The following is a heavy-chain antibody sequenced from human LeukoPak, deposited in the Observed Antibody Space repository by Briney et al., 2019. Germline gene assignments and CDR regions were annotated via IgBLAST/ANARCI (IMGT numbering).Heavy chain of an antibody. J-gene: IGHJ5*02. CDR3: ARRMAPRTLWFGELLYQNWFDP. Sequence: SETLSLTCTVSGASISSGSYYWSWIRQPAGKGLEWIGRIYTSGSTNYNPSLKSRVTISVDTSKNQFSLKLSSVTAADTAVYYCARRMAPRTLWFGELLYQNWFDPWGQGTLVTVSS. CDR2: IYTSGST. D-gene: IGHD3-10*01. V-gene: IGHV4-61*02. CDR1: GASISSGSYY.